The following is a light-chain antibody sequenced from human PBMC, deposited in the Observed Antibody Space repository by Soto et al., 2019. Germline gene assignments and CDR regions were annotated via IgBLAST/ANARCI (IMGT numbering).Light chain of an antibody. Sequence: EIVLTQSPGTLYLSPGESATLSCRASQSVSTNYLAWYQQRPGQAPRLLIYGASSRATGIPPRFSGSGSGTEFVRTISGLEAEDFAVYYCHQFASKPRTFGQGTKVETK. CDR3: HQFASKPRT. CDR1: QSVSTNY. V-gene: IGKV3-20*01. CDR2: GAS. J-gene: IGKJ1*01.